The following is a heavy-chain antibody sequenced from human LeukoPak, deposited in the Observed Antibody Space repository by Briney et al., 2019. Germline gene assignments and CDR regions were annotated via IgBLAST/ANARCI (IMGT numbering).Heavy chain of an antibody. Sequence: GESLKISCNGSGYSFTSYWIGWVRQMPGKGLELMGIIYPGDSDTRYSPSFQGQVTISADKSTSTAYLQWSSLKASDTAIYYCARRSAPGIAFDIWGQGTVVTVSS. D-gene: IGHD1-26*01. J-gene: IGHJ3*02. CDR2: IYPGDSDT. V-gene: IGHV5-51*01. CDR3: ARRSAPGIAFDI. CDR1: GYSFTSYW.